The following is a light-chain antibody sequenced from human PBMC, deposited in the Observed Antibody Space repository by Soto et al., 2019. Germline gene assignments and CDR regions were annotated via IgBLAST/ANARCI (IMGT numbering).Light chain of an antibody. J-gene: IGLJ2*01. CDR2: EVT. CDR3: SSFTISRNTVI. CDR1: RSDIGSYNS. Sequence: QSALTQPASVSGSPGQSITISCTGTRSDIGSYNSIAWYQQHPGKAPRVMIFEVTKRPSGISNRFSGSKSGSTASLTISGLQAEDEADYYCSSFTISRNTVIFGGGTKLTVL. V-gene: IGLV2-14*01.